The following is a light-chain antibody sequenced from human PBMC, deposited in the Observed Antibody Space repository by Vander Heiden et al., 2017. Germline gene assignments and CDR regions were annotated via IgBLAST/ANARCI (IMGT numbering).Light chain of an antibody. CDR2: GNN. CDR3: QSYDSSLSGYVV. V-gene: IGLV1-40*01. Sequence: QSVLTQPPSVSGAPGQRVTISCTGSNSNIGAGYDVHWYQQLPGTAPKLLSYGNNNRPSGVPDRFSGSKSGTSASLAITGLQAEDEADYYCQSYDSSLSGYVVFGGGTKLTVL. J-gene: IGLJ2*01. CDR1: NSNIGAGYD.